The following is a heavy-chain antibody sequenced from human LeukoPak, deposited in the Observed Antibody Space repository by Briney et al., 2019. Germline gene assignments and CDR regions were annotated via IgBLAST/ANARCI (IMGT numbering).Heavy chain of an antibody. CDR3: ATSYDILGAKDY. D-gene: IGHD3-9*01. Sequence: ASVKVSCKASSYTFTRYGISWVRQAPGQGLEWMGWISGSNGNTNYAQKFQGRVTMTEDTSTDTAYMELSSLRSEDTAVYYCATSYDILGAKDYWGQGTLVTVSS. CDR1: SYTFTRYG. V-gene: IGHV1-18*01. CDR2: ISGSNGNT. J-gene: IGHJ4*02.